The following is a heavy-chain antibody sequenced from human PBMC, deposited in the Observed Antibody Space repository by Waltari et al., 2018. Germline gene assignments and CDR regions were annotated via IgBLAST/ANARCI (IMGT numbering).Heavy chain of an antibody. D-gene: IGHD4-17*01. Sequence: QVPLVQSGAEETKPGSSVQVSCTASGGTFSSYAISWVRQAPGQGLEWMGRIIPIFGTANYAQKFQGRVTITADKSTSTAYMELSSLRSEDTAVYDCARGIGDYVTACDIWGQGTMVTVSS. CDR2: IIPIFGTA. J-gene: IGHJ3*02. V-gene: IGHV1-69*08. CDR3: ARGIGDYVTACDI. CDR1: GGTFSSYA.